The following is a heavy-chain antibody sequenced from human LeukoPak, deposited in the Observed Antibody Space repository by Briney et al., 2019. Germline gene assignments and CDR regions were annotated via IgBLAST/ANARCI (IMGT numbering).Heavy chain of an antibody. V-gene: IGHV3-33*01. CDR1: KFTFRNHG. Sequence: PGGSLRLSCAASKFTFRNHGMHWVRQAPGKGLEGVAIIWYDGSKQYYADSVKGRFTISRDNSKDTLYLQMNSLRDEDTAVYYCARDRGARYYDYWGQGTQVSVSS. CDR3: ARDRGARYYDY. CDR2: IWYDGSKQ. D-gene: IGHD3-10*01. J-gene: IGHJ4*02.